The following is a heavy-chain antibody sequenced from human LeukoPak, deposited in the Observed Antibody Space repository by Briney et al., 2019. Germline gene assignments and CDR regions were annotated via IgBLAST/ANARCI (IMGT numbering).Heavy chain of an antibody. J-gene: IGHJ5*02. V-gene: IGHV3-74*03. Sequence: PGGSLRLSCTAAGPTLSNYWMHWVRQAPGKGPVWGSGIKTDGSYTTYADSVRGRFTISRDNAKNTVSLQMNSLRVEDTAMYYCARLGAPYDKDEYRWGQGALVTVSS. CDR1: GPTLSNYW. CDR2: IKTDGSYT. CDR3: ARLGAPYDKDEYR. D-gene: IGHD3-16*01.